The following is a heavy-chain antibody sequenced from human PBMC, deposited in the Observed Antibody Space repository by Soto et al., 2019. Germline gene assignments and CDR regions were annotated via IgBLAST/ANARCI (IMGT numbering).Heavy chain of an antibody. CDR3: AREIVTAGGNNYFDP. CDR1: GGTVASSHW. D-gene: IGHD2-21*02. J-gene: IGHJ5*02. CDR2: VYHTGDT. V-gene: IGHV4-4*02. Sequence: ASETLSLTCGVSGGTVASSHWWSWVRQSPGGGLEWIGNVYHTGDTNFNPSLQSRVTISVDKSNTQFSLRLNSLTAADTAVYFCAREIVTAGGNNYFDPWGPGTLVTVSS.